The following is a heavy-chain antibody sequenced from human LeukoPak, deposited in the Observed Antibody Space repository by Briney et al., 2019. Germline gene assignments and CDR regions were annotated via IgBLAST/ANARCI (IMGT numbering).Heavy chain of an antibody. Sequence: SGTLSLTCTVSGGSISSSSYYWGWIRQPPGKGLEWIGSIYYSGSTYYNPSLKSRVTISVDTSKNQFSLKLSSVTAADTAVYYCARHDLGITRDAFDIWGQGTMVTVSS. D-gene: IGHD3-22*01. CDR2: IYYSGST. V-gene: IGHV4-39*01. CDR1: GGSISSSSYY. CDR3: ARHDLGITRDAFDI. J-gene: IGHJ3*02.